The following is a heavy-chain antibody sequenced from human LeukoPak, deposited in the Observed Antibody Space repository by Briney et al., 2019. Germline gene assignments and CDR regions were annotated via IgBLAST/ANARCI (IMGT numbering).Heavy chain of an antibody. J-gene: IGHJ4*02. V-gene: IGHV3-21*06. D-gene: IGHD1-14*01. CDR2: IGATGFHR. Sequence: GGSLRFSCQTPGLTFSTTGLTWVGQAPGKGLEWVASIGATGFHRYHADSIKGRFNISRDNANNFLYLQMDSLRAEDTAVYYCATETNGRHYDYWGQGTLLTVSS. CDR3: ATETNGRHYDY. CDR1: GLTFSTTG.